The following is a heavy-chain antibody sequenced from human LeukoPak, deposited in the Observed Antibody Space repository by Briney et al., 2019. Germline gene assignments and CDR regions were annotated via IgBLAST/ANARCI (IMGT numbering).Heavy chain of an antibody. CDR2: ISGSGGST. J-gene: IGHJ4*02. V-gene: IGHV3-23*01. CDR3: ARDLGYSSGPNY. D-gene: IGHD6-19*01. CDR1: GFTVSSNY. Sequence: GGSLRLSCAASGFTVSSNYMSWVRQAPGKGLEWVSAISGSGGSTYYADSVKGRFTISRDNSKNTLYLQMNSLRAEDTAVYYCARDLGYSSGPNYWGQGTRVTVSS.